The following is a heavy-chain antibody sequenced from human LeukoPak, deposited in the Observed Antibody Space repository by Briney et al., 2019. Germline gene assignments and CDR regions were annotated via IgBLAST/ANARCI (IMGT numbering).Heavy chain of an antibody. CDR1: GFTFGDCG. V-gene: IGHV3-23*01. CDR3: AKVSLIYCSTTSCNNFDY. J-gene: IGHJ4*02. Sequence: GGSLRLSCAASGFTFGDCGMSWVRQAPGKGLEWVSRISGSGVSTYYADSVKGRFTISRDNLKNTLFLQMNSLRAEDTAIYYCAKVSLIYCSTTSCNNFDYWGQGTLVTVSS. D-gene: IGHD2-2*02. CDR2: ISGSGVST.